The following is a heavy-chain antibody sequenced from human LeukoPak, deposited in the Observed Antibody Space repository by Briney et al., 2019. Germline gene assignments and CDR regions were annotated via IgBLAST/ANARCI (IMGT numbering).Heavy chain of an antibody. V-gene: IGHV3-30*02. J-gene: IGHJ4*02. CDR3: ASLNPRSSSYDY. Sequence: PGGSLRLSCAASGFTFSSYGMHWVRQAPGKGLEWVAFIRYDGSNKYYVDSVKGRFTISRDNSKNTLYLQMNSLRAEDTAVYYCASLNPRSSSYDYWGQGTLVTVSS. CDR1: GFTFSSYG. D-gene: IGHD6-6*01. CDR2: IRYDGSNK.